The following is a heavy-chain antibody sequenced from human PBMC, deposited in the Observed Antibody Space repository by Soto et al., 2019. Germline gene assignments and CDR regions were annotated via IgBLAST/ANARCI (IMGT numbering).Heavy chain of an antibody. D-gene: IGHD6-19*01. V-gene: IGHV4-59*01. CDR3: AKSRNPYSSGWYYYYYMDV. CDR1: GGSISSYY. Sequence: SETLSLTCTVSGGSISSYYWSWIRQPPGKGLEWIGYLYYSGNANYNPSLKSRVTISVDTSKNQFSLKLSSVTAADTAVYYCAKSRNPYSSGWYYYYYMDVWGKGTTVTVSS. J-gene: IGHJ6*03. CDR2: LYYSGNA.